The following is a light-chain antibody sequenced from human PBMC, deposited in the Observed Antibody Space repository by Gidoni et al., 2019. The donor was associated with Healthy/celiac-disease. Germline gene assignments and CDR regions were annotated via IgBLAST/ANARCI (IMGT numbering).Light chain of an antibody. V-gene: IGKV1-39*01. CDR1: QSISSY. CDR3: QQSYSTLYT. J-gene: IGKJ2*01. CDR2: AAS. Sequence: DIQMTQSPSSLSASVGDRVTITCLASQSISSYLNWYQQKPGKAPKLLIYAASSLQSWVPSRFSGSGSGTDFTLTISSLQPEDFATYYCQQSYSTLYTFGQGTKLEIK.